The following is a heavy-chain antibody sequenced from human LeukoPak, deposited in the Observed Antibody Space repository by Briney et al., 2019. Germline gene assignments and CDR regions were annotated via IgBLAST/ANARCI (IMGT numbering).Heavy chain of an antibody. J-gene: IGHJ4*02. Sequence: GGSLRLSCAASGFTFSSSAMSWVRQAPGKGLEWVSAISNNGGYTYYADSVQGRFTISRDNPKSTLCLQMNSLRAEDTAVYYCAKQLGYCSDGSCYFPYWGQGTLVTVSS. CDR1: GFTFSSSA. CDR3: AKQLGYCSDGSCYFPY. V-gene: IGHV3-23*01. D-gene: IGHD2-15*01. CDR2: ISNNGGYT.